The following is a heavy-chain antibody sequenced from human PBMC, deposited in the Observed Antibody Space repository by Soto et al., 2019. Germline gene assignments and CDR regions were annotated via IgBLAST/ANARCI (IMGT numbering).Heavy chain of an antibody. V-gene: IGHV1-58*02. CDR1: GFTFTSSA. CDR2: IVVGSGNT. Sequence: GASVKVSCKASGFTFTSSAMQWVRQARGQRLEWKGWIVVGSGNTNYAQKFQERVTITRDMSTSTAYMELSSLRSEDTAVYYCAATGRHYDILTGYYYGYYYYYGVDVWGQGTTVTVSS. CDR3: AATGRHYDILTGYYYGYYYYYGVDV. J-gene: IGHJ6*02. D-gene: IGHD3-9*01.